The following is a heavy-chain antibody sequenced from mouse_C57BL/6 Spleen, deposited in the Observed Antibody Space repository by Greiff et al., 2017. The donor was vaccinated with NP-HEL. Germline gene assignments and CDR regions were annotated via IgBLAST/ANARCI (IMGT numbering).Heavy chain of an antibody. D-gene: IGHD1-1*01. V-gene: IGHV5-16*01. CDR1: GFTFSDYY. CDR3: ARENYYGSGGFAY. J-gene: IGHJ3*01. Sequence: EVMLVESEGGLVQPGSSMKLSCTASGFTFSDYYMAWVRQVPEKGLEWVANINYDGSSTYYLDSLKSRFIISRDNAKNILYLQMSSLKSEDTATYYCARENYYGSGGFAYWGQGTLVTVSA. CDR2: INYDGSST.